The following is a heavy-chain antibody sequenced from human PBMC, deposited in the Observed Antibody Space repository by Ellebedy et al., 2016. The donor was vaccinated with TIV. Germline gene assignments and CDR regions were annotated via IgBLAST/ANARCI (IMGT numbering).Heavy chain of an antibody. CDR3: ARGIVVVTAITNWFDP. CDR1: GYTFTSYY. CDR2: INPSGGST. Sequence: ASVKVSXKASGYTFTSYYMHWVRQAPGQGLEWMGIINPSGGSTSYAQKFQGRVTMTRDTSTSTVYMELSSLRSEDTAVYYCARGIVVVTAITNWFDPWGQGTLVTVSS. V-gene: IGHV1-46*01. D-gene: IGHD2-21*02. J-gene: IGHJ5*02.